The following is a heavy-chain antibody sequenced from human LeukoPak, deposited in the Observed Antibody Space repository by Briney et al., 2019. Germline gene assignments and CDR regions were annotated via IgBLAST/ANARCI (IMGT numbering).Heavy chain of an antibody. V-gene: IGHV4-39*01. CDR3: ARQTGSGLFTLP. Sequence: PSETLSLTCTVSGVSISSSSSYWGWIRQPPGKGLEWIGSIYYTGNTYYNASLKSRVTISIDTSKNQISLRLTSVTATDTATYYCARQTGSGLFTLPGGQGTLVTVSS. CDR1: GVSISSSSSY. J-gene: IGHJ4*02. D-gene: IGHD3/OR15-3a*01. CDR2: IYYTGNT.